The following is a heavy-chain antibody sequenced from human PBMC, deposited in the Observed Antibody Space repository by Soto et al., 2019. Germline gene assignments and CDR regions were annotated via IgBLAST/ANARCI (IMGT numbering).Heavy chain of an antibody. CDR1: GGSISSSNW. D-gene: IGHD1-26*01. CDR2: IYHSGST. V-gene: IGHV4-4*02. J-gene: IGHJ6*02. Sequence: QVQLQESGPGLVKPSGTLSLTCAVSGGSISSSNWWSWVRQPPGKGLEWIGEIYHSGSTNYNPSLRSRVTISVDQSKNQFSLTLSSVTAADTAVYYCARVSGSDYYGMDVWGQGTTVTVSS. CDR3: ARVSGSDYYGMDV.